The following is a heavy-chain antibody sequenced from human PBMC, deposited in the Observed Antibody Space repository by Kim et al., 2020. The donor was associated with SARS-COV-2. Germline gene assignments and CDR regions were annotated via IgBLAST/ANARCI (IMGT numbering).Heavy chain of an antibody. V-gene: IGHV3-30*04. D-gene: IGHD3-22*01. CDR1: GFTFSSYA. Sequence: GGSLRLSCAASGFTFSSYAMHWVRQAPGKGLEWVAVMSSDGSYQYYADSVKGRFTISRDNSKKTLYLQMNSLRAEETAVYYCVRATPYYYDSRGKYGELEYWGQGALVTVSS. J-gene: IGHJ4*02. CDR3: VRATPYYYDSRGKYGELEY. CDR2: MSSDGSYQ.